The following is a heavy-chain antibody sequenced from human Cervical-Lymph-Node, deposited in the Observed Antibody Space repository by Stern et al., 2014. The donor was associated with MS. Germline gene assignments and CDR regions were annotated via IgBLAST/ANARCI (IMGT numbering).Heavy chain of an antibody. CDR2: LNPNNANT. V-gene: IGHV1-8*01. Sequence: VQLVQSGSQVRTPGASVKVSCQASGYTFISYDIFWVRQATGQGLEWMGWLNPNNANTGHAQKFQGRVTMTRNISISTAYMELSSLRSDDTAVYYCVRGGFSYGYGLDAWGQGTAVIVSS. D-gene: IGHD5-18*01. CDR1: GYTFISYD. J-gene: IGHJ6*02. CDR3: VRGGFSYGYGLDA.